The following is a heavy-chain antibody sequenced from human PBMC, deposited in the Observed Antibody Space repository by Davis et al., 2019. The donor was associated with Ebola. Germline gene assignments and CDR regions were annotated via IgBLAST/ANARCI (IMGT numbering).Heavy chain of an antibody. CDR3: ATRGYSGYDAIDY. CDR1: GGSISSNTW. D-gene: IGHD5-12*01. J-gene: IGHJ4*02. CDR2: IYHRGST. Sequence: SETLSLTCAVSGGSISSNTWWSWVRQAPGKGLEWIGEIYHRGSTNYNSSLKSRITISEDTSKNQFSLKLSSVTAADTAVYYCATRGYSGYDAIDYWGQGALVTVSS. V-gene: IGHV4-4*02.